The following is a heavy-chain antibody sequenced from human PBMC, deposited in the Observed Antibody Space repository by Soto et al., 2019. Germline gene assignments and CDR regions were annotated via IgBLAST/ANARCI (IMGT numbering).Heavy chain of an antibody. CDR2: IHPNGDT. Sequence: APVKVSCQASGYKFHHHLIHWVRPAPGQGLEWMGMIHPNGDTGYAQKFRGRVTMTIDTSTTTAYMELRNLTSEDTAVYFSVWGYCWAAPRRGVYYLWGRGSLDPVSA. J-gene: IGHJ1*01. CDR1: GYKFHHHL. CDR3: VWGYCWAAPRRGVYYL. V-gene: IGHV1-46*02. D-gene: IGHD2-8*01.